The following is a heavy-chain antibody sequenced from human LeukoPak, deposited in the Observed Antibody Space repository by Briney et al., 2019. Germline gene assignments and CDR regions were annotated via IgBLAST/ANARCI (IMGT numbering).Heavy chain of an antibody. D-gene: IGHD3-3*01. Sequence: ASVKVSCKASGYTFSSNYIHWVRQAPGQGLEWMGLINPSGGSTTYAQNFQGRVTMTSDTSTSTVYMQLSSLRSEDTAMYYCARDPTVITSSRITIFGVAKSPHNWFDPWAREPWSPSPQ. CDR3: ARDPTVITSSRITIFGVAKSPHNWFDP. J-gene: IGHJ5*02. CDR2: INPSGGST. CDR1: GYTFSSNY. V-gene: IGHV1-46*01.